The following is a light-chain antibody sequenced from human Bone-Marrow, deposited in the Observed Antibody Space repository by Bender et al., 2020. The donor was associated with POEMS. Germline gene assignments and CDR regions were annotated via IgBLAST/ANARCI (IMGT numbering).Light chain of an antibody. CDR2: GGN. CDR3: CSYAGSNKWV. CDR1: SRDIGASNY. J-gene: IGLJ3*02. V-gene: IGLV2-8*01. Sequence: QSALTQPPSASGSPGQSVTISCTGTSRDIGASNYVSWYQQHPGRAPQRIIYGGNKRPSGTSDRFSGSQSGNTASLTISGLHPEDEAEYYCCSYAGSNKWVCGGGTKLTVL.